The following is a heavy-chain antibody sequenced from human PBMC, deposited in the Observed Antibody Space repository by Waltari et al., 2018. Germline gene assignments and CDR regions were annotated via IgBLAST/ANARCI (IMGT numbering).Heavy chain of an antibody. CDR2: INPNSGGT. J-gene: IGHJ6*02. Sequence: QVQLVQSVAEVKKPGASVMVSCMASGYTFTGYYMHCVRLAPGQGLEWMGRINPNSGGTNYAQKFQGRVTMTRDTSISTAYMELSRLRSDDTAVYYCAATLRRPDYYYGMDVWGQGTTVTVSS. CDR1: GYTFTGYY. CDR3: AATLRRPDYYYGMDV. V-gene: IGHV1-2*06. D-gene: IGHD1-26*01.